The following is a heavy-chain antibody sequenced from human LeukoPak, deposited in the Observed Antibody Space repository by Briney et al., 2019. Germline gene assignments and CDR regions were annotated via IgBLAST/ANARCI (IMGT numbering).Heavy chain of an antibody. CDR2: ISSSSSYI. CDR1: GFTFSSYS. CDR3: ARGRSLVVVEGAFDI. J-gene: IGHJ3*02. D-gene: IGHD3-22*01. Sequence: PGGSLRLSCAASGFTFSSYSMNWVRQAPGKGLEWVSSISSSSSYIYYADSVKGRFTISRDNAKNSLYLQMNSLRAEDTAVYYCARGRSLVVVEGAFDIWGQGTMVTVSS. V-gene: IGHV3-21*01.